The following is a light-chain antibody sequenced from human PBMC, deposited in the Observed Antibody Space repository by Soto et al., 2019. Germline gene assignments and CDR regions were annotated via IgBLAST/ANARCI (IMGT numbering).Light chain of an antibody. J-gene: IGKJ4*01. CDR1: QTISSW. Sequence: DIQMTQSPSTLSASVGDRVTITCRASQTISSWLAWYQQKPGKAPKLLIYKASNLEGGVTSRFSGSGSGTEFNITISSLQPDDVATDHCQQYNTSPLTFGGGTTVEIK. V-gene: IGKV1-5*03. CDR3: QQYNTSPLT. CDR2: KAS.